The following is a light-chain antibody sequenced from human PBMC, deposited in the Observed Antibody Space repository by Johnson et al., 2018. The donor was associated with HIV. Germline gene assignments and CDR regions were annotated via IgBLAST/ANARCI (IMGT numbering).Light chain of an antibody. CDR1: SSNIENNY. J-gene: IGLJ1*01. V-gene: IGLV1-51*01. CDR2: DNN. Sequence: QSVLSQPPSVSAAPGQKVTISCSGSSSNIENNYLSWYQQLPHTAPRLLIYDNNKRPSGIPDRISGSKSGTSATLGITGLHTGDEADYDCGTWDTRLSAGHVFGTGTKVTVL. CDR3: GTWDTRLSAGHV.